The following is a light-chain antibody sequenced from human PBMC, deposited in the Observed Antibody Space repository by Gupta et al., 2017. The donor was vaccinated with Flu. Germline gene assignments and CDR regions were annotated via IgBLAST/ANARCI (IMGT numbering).Light chain of an antibody. V-gene: IGLV2-14*01. CDR3: SSYTSSSTVL. CDR2: EVN. J-gene: IGLJ3*02. CDR1: SSDVGGYNY. Sequence: QSALTQPASVSGSPGQSITISCTGTSSDVGGYNYVSWYQQHSDKAPKLILYEVNNRPSGISNRFSGSKSGNTASLTISGLQAEDEADYYCSSYTSSSTVLFGGGTKLTVL.